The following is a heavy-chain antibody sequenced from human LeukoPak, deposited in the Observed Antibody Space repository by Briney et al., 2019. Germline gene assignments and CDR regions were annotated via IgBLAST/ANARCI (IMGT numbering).Heavy chain of an antibody. CDR3: ATTTIRLGY. D-gene: IGHD1-26*01. CDR1: GGSISSYY. J-gene: IGHJ4*02. Sequence: PSETLSLTCTVSGGSISSYYWSWIRQPPGKGLEWIGAVYSENTYYNPSLKSRVSISVDTPKNQFSLTMSSVTAADTAVYYCATTTIRLGYWGQGTLVTVSS. CDR2: VYSENT. V-gene: IGHV4-59*12.